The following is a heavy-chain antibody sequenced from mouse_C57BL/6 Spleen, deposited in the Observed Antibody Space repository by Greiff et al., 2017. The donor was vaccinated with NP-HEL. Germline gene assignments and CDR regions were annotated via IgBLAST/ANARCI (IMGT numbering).Heavy chain of an antibody. J-gene: IGHJ1*03. CDR2: INYDGSST. Sequence: EVKLVESEGGLVQPGSSMKLSCTASGFTFSDYYMAWVRQVPEKGLEWVANINYDGSSTYYLDSLKSRFIISRDNAKNILYLQMSSLKSEDTATYYCARDSSTMVPYWYFDVWGTGTTVTVSS. CDR1: GFTFSDYY. CDR3: ARDSSTMVPYWYFDV. V-gene: IGHV5-16*01. D-gene: IGHD2-1*01.